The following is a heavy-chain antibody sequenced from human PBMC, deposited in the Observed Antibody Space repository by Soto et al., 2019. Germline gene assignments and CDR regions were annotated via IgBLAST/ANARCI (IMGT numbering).Heavy chain of an antibody. V-gene: IGHV3-23*01. D-gene: IGHD3-22*01. CDR2: ICGSGVII. J-gene: IGHJ5*02. Sequence: SRGLYCGSSGFNLTTYPMTWVRPAAGNWLELVSVICGSGVIISYTEAVRGRFTISRDNSKNTLDLQMHSLRPEDTAVYYCAKRPDSSDSSGYPAWGQGIQVTVSS. CDR1: GFNLTTYP. CDR3: AKRPDSSDSSGYPA.